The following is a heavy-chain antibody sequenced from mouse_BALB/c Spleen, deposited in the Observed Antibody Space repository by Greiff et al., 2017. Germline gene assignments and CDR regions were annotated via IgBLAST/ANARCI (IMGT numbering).Heavy chain of an antibody. CDR1: GYTFTDYA. CDR2: ISTYYGDA. Sequence: QVQLKESGAELVRPGVSVKISCKGSGYTFTDYAMHWVKQSHAKSLEWIGVISTYYGDASYNQKFKGKATMTVDKSSSTAYMELARLTSEDSAIYYCAARNDDYAMDYWGQGTSVTVSS. V-gene: IGHV1S137*01. D-gene: IGHD2-14*01. J-gene: IGHJ4*01. CDR3: AARNDDYAMDY.